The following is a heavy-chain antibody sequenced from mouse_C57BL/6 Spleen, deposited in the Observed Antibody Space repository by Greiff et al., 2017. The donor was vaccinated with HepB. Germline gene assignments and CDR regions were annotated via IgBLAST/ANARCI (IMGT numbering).Heavy chain of an antibody. V-gene: IGHV1-50*01. CDR2: IDPSDSYT. J-gene: IGHJ2*01. CDR1: GYTFTSYW. Sequence: QVQLQQPGAELVKPGASVKLSCKASGYTFTSYWMQWVKQRPGQGLEWIGEIDPSDSYTNYNQKFKGKATLTVDTSSSTAYMQLSSLTSEDSAVYYCARFTTVVATGFDYGGQGTTLTVSS. CDR3: ARFTTVVATGFDY. D-gene: IGHD1-1*01.